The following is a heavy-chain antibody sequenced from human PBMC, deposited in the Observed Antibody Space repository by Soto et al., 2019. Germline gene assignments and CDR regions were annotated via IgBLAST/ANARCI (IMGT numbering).Heavy chain of an antibody. CDR2: ISSSSSYI. J-gene: IGHJ5*02. CDR3: ARGGADYYDSSGPSPNWFDP. CDR1: GFTFSSYS. D-gene: IGHD3-22*01. Sequence: EVQLVESGGGLVKPGGSLRLSCAASGFTFSSYSMNWVRQAPGKGLEWVSSISSSSSYIYYADSVKGRFTISRDNAKNALERQMNSRRAEDTAVDYCARGGADYYDSSGPSPNWFDPWGQGTLVTVSS. V-gene: IGHV3-21*01.